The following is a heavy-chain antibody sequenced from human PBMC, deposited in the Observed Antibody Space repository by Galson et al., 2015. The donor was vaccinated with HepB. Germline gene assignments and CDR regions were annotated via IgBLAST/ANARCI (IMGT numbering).Heavy chain of an antibody. CDR3: AKDESEYSSSWYGGGYFDY. V-gene: IGHV3-23*01. D-gene: IGHD6-13*01. CDR2: ISGSGGST. J-gene: IGHJ4*02. Sequence: SLRLSCAASGFTFSSYAMSWVRQAPGKGLEWVSAISGSGGSTYYADSVKGRFTISRDNSKNTLYLQMNSLRAEDTAVYYCAKDESEYSSSWYGGGYFDYWGQGTLVTVSS. CDR1: GFTFSSYA.